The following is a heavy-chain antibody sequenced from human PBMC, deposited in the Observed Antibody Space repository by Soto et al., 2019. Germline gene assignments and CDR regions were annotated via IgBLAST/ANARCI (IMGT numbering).Heavy chain of an antibody. Sequence: QVQLVQSGAAVKKPGASVKVSWKASGYHFTRHGISWVRQAPGQRLEWMGWISAYNGNTNYAQKLQGRGTMTTDTSTSTAYMELRSLRSDDTAVYYCARLYCTNGVCYDFDYWGQGTLVTVSS. CDR2: ISAYNGNT. D-gene: IGHD2-8*01. CDR1: GYHFTRHG. V-gene: IGHV1-18*01. CDR3: ARLYCTNGVCYDFDY. J-gene: IGHJ4*02.